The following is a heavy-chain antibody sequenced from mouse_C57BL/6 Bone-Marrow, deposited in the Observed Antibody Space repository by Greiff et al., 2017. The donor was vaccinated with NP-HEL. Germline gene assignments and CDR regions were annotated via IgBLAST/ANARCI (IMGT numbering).Heavy chain of an antibody. CDR1: GFTFSDYG. V-gene: IGHV5-17*01. Sequence: EVKLMESGGGLVKPGGSLKLSCAASGFTFSDYGMHWVRQAPEKGLEWVAYISSGSSTVYYADTVQGRFTLSRDNAKNTLFLQMTILRSEDTAMYYCASHYGSSYAMDYWGQGTSVTVSS. CDR2: ISSGSSTV. J-gene: IGHJ4*01. CDR3: ASHYGSSYAMDY. D-gene: IGHD1-1*01.